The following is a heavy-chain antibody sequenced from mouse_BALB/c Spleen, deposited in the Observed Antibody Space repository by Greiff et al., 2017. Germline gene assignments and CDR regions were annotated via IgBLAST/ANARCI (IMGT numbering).Heavy chain of an antibody. V-gene: IGHV5-17*02. D-gene: IGHD1-1*01. J-gene: IGHJ2*01. CDR3: ARQNYGSSYFDD. Sequence: EVKLVESGGGLVQPGGSRKLSCAASGFTFSSFGMHWVRQAPEKGLEWVAYISSGSSTIYYADTVKGRFTISRDNPKNTLFLQMTSLRSEDTAMYYCARQNYGSSYFDDWGQGTTLTVSA. CDR1: GFTFSSFG. CDR2: ISSGSSTI.